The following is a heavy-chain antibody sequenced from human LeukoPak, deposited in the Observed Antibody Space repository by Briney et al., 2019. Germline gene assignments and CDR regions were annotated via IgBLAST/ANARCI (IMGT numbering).Heavy chain of an antibody. CDR2: ISSSSSYI. V-gene: IGHV3-21*01. Sequence: GGSLRLSCAASGFTLSSSSMNWVRQAPGKGLEWVSSISSSSSYIYYADSLKGRFTISRDNSKNTLYLQMNSLRAEDTAVYYCARTLIEYSVSSCYFDYWGQGTLVTVSS. D-gene: IGHD6-6*01. CDR1: GFTLSSSS. CDR3: ARTLIEYSVSSCYFDY. J-gene: IGHJ4*02.